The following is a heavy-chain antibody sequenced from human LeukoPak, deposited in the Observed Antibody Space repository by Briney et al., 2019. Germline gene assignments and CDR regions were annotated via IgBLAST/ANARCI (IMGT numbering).Heavy chain of an antibody. D-gene: IGHD1-26*01. CDR1: GFTFSSYW. J-gene: IGHJ4*02. CDR2: IKQDGSDK. CDR3: ARDKVVGATHFDY. V-gene: IGHV3-7*01. Sequence: PGGSLRLSCVASGFTFSSYWMSWVRPAPGKGLEWVANIKQDGSDKNYVDSVKGRFTISRDNAKNSLYLQMHSLRAEDTAVYYCARDKVVGATHFDYWGQGTLVTVSS.